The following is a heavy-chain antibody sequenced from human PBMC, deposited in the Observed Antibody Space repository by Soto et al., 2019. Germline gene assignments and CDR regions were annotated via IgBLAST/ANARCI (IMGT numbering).Heavy chain of an antibody. CDR1: GGSFSGYY. D-gene: IGHD5-18*01. J-gene: IGHJ4*02. V-gene: IGHV4-34*01. Sequence: SETLSLTCAVYGGSFSGYYWTWIRQPPGTGLEWIGEINHSGSTNYNPSLKSRVTISVDTSKNQFSLKLTSVTAADTAVYYCARDNGYSYGYTLDHWGQGTLGTVSS. CDR2: INHSGST. CDR3: ARDNGYSYGYTLDH.